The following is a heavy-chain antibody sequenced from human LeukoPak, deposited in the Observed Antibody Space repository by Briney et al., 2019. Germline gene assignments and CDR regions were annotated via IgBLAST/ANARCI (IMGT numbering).Heavy chain of an antibody. Sequence: SETLSLTCTVSGGSISSSSYYWGWIRQPPGKGLEWIGSIYYSGSTYYNPSLKSRVTVSVDTSKNQFSLKLSSVTAADTAVYHCAIGHEGEPDWFDPWGQGTLVTVSS. CDR2: IYYSGST. CDR3: AIGHEGEPDWFDP. D-gene: IGHD3-16*01. CDR1: GGSISSSSYY. V-gene: IGHV4-39*01. J-gene: IGHJ5*02.